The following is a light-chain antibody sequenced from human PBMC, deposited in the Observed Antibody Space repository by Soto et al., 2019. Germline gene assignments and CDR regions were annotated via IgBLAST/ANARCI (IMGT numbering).Light chain of an antibody. CDR3: SSYTTSSTLV. J-gene: IGLJ2*01. V-gene: IGLV2-14*01. CDR1: NSDIGRYDH. CDR2: EVT. Sequence: QSVLTQPASVSGSPGQSITISCTGSNSDIGRYDHVSWYQHHPGRAPKLLISEVTKRPSGISDRFSGSKSGNTASLTISGLQAEDEAHYHCSSYTTSSTLVFGGGTKVTVL.